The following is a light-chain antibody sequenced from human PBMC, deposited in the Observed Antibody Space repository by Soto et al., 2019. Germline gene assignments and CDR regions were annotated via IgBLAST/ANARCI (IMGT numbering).Light chain of an antibody. Sequence: EIVLTQSPGTLSLSPGERATLSCRASQSVSSSQLAWYQQRPGQAPRLLIYVASTRATGIADRFSGSGSGTDFTLTISRLEPEAIAVYYCQQYGSSGVTFGPGTKVDIK. CDR2: VAS. V-gene: IGKV3-20*01. CDR3: QQYGSSGVT. CDR1: QSVSSSQ. J-gene: IGKJ3*01.